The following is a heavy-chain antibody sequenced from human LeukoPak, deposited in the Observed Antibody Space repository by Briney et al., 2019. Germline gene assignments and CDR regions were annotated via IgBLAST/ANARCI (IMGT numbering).Heavy chain of an antibody. CDR1: GFTFSSYW. CDR3: ARSVAVDYYYYYMDV. CDR2: IKQDGSEK. J-gene: IGHJ6*03. Sequence: GGSLRLSCAASGFTFSSYWMSWVRQAPGKGLEWVANIKQDGSEKYYVDSVKGRFTISRDNAKNSLYLQMNSLRAEDTAVYYCARSVAVDYYYYYMDVWGKGTTVTVSS. V-gene: IGHV3-7*01. D-gene: IGHD6-19*01.